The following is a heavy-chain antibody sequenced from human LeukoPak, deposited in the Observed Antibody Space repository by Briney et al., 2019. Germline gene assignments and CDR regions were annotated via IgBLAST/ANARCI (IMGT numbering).Heavy chain of an antibody. J-gene: IGHJ4*02. CDR1: GGSISSYY. Sequence: PSETLSLTCTVAGGSISSYYWSWIRQPPGKGLEWIGYIYYSGSTNYNPSLKSRVTISVDTSKNQFSLKLSSVTAADTAVYYCARALGYCSGGSCYSGEYYFDYWGQGTLVTVSS. CDR2: IYYSGST. V-gene: IGHV4-59*08. D-gene: IGHD2-15*01. CDR3: ARALGYCSGGSCYSGEYYFDY.